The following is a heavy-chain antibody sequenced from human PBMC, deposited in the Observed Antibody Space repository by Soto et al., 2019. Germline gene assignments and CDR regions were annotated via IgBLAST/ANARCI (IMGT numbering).Heavy chain of an antibody. V-gene: IGHV1-69*01. CDR3: ARRSPGPVAGTFDY. Sequence: QVQLVQSGAEVKKPGSSVKVSCKASGGTFSSYAIIWVRQSRGQGLEWMGGIISIFGTASYAQKCQGRVTITADESTSTAYMELSSLRSEDTAVYYCARRSPGPVAGTFDYWGQGTLVTVSS. D-gene: IGHD6-19*01. J-gene: IGHJ4*02. CDR1: GGTFSSYA. CDR2: IISIFGTA.